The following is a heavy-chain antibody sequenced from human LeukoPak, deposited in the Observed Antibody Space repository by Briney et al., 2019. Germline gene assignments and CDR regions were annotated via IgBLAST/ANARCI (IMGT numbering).Heavy chain of an antibody. Sequence: PGGSLRLSCAASGFTFSSYAMSWVRQAPGKGLEWVSAISGSGGSTYYADCVKRRFTIPRENPKHPLYLQMNSLRAEDTAVYYCAKDRSATVTRLYFDYWGQGTLVTVSS. CDR2: ISGSGGST. V-gene: IGHV3-23*01. D-gene: IGHD4-17*01. J-gene: IGHJ4*02. CDR3: AKDRSATVTRLYFDY. CDR1: GFTFSSYA.